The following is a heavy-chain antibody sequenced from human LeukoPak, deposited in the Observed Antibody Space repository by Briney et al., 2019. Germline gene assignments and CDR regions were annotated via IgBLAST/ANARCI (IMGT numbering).Heavy chain of an antibody. CDR2: ISSSSSYI. CDR3: ARDCVTMVRGVIIACYDY. V-gene: IGHV3-21*01. Sequence: GGSLRLSCAASGFTFSSYAMSWVRQAPGKGLEWVSSISSSSSYIYYADSVKGRFTISRDNAKNSLYLQMNSLRAEDTAVYYCARDCVTMVRGVIIACYDYWGQGTLVTVSS. D-gene: IGHD3-10*01. CDR1: GFTFSSYA. J-gene: IGHJ4*02.